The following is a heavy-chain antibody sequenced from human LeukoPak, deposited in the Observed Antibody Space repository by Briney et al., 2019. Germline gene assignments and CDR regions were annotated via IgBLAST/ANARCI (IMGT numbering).Heavy chain of an antibody. Sequence: PGGSLRLSCAASGFTFSSYWMSWVRQAPGKGLEWVANIKQDGSEKYYVDSVKGRLTVSRDNAKNSLYLQMNSLRAEDTAVYYCARDVPWNYGSGSLRWFDPWGQGTLVTVSS. V-gene: IGHV3-7*01. CDR2: IKQDGSEK. J-gene: IGHJ5*02. CDR3: ARDVPWNYGSGSLRWFDP. CDR1: GFTFSSYW. D-gene: IGHD3-10*01.